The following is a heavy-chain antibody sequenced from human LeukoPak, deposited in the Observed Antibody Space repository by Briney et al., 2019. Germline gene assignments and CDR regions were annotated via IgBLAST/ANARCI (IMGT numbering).Heavy chain of an antibody. Sequence: SGGSLRLSCAASGFTFSSYWMSWVRQAPGKGLEWVANIKQDGSEKYYVDSVKGRFTISRDNAKNSLYLQMNSLRAEDTDVYYCAREELNYYDSSGIYYYYYYYMDVWGKGTTVTVSS. V-gene: IGHV3-7*01. CDR1: GFTFSSYW. CDR2: IKQDGSEK. J-gene: IGHJ6*03. CDR3: AREELNYYDSSGIYYYYYYYMDV. D-gene: IGHD3-22*01.